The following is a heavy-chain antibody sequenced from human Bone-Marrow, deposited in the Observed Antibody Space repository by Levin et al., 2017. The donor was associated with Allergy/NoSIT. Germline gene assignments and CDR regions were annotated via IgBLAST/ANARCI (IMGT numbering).Heavy chain of an antibody. CDR2: ISYSGNT. Sequence: SETLSLTCTVSGDSITTADYFWSWIRQPPGKGLEWIGFISYSGNTNYSPSLRSRVTISVDTSKNQFPLNLNSVTAADTAVYYCARDEVSRSGGYYGMDVWGQGTTVTVSS. D-gene: IGHD2-2*01. CDR1: GDSITTADYF. V-gene: IGHV4-30-4*01. J-gene: IGHJ6*02. CDR3: ARDEVSRSGGYYGMDV.